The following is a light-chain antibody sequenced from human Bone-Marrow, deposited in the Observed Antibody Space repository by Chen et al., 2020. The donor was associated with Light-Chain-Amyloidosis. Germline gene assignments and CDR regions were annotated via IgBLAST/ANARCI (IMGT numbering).Light chain of an antibody. CDR1: DLPTKY. CDR2: RDT. Sequence: YELTRPPSVSVAPGQTARRPCSGDDLPTKYAYWYQQKPGQAPVLVIHRDTERPSGISERFSGSSSGTTATLTISGVQAEDEADYHCQPADSSGTYEVIFGGGTKLTVL. CDR3: QPADSSGTYEVI. J-gene: IGLJ2*01. V-gene: IGLV3-25*03.